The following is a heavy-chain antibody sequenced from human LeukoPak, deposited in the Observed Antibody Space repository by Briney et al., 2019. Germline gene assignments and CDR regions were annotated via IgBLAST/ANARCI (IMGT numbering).Heavy chain of an antibody. CDR2: ISSSSSYI. J-gene: IGHJ4*02. Sequence: PGGSLRLSCVASGFIFSSYSMNWVRQAPGKGLEWVSSISSSSSYIYYADSVKGRFTISRDNSKNTLYLQMNSLRAEDTAVYYCARRAGAYSHPYDYWGQGTLVTVSS. CDR3: ARRAGAYSHPYDY. CDR1: GFIFSSYS. V-gene: IGHV3-21*04. D-gene: IGHD4/OR15-4a*01.